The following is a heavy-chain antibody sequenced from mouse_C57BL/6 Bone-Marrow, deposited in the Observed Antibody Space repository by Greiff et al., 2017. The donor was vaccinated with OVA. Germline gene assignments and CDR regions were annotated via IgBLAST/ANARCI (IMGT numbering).Heavy chain of an antibody. CDR3: ARTGIYYDYPYYFDY. V-gene: IGHV1-26*01. Sequence: VQLQQSGPELVKPGASVKISCKASGYTFTDYYMNWVKQSHGKSLEWIGDINPNNGGTSYNQKFKGKATLTVDKSSSTAYMELRSLTSEDSAVYDCARTGIYYDYPYYFDYWGQGTTLTVSS. D-gene: IGHD2-4*01. J-gene: IGHJ2*01. CDR2: INPNNGGT. CDR1: GYTFTDYY.